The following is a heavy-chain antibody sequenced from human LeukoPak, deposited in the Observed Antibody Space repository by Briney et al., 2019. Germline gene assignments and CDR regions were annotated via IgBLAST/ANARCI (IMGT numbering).Heavy chain of an antibody. V-gene: IGHV3-43D*03. CDR2: ISWDGGTT. Sequence: GGSLRLSCVASGFTFDDYAMHWVRQAPGKGLEWVSLISWDGGTTYYADSVKGRFTISRDNSKNSLYLQMNSLRAEDTALYYCAKERSGYYDSWGQGTLVTVSS. J-gene: IGHJ4*02. D-gene: IGHD3-22*01. CDR1: GFTFDDYA. CDR3: AKERSGYYDS.